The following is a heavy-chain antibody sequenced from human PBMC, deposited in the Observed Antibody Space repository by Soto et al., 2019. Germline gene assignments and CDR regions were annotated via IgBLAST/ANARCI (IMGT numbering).Heavy chain of an antibody. CDR2: ISWNSGSI. V-gene: IGHV3-9*01. J-gene: IGHJ4*02. Sequence: GGSLRLSCAASGFTFDDYAMHWVRQAPGKGLEWVSGISWNSGSIGYADSVKGRFTISRDNAKNSLYLQMNSLRAEDTALYYCAKAAARDDILTGYYRWGQGTLVTVSS. CDR3: AKAAARDDILTGYYR. D-gene: IGHD3-9*01. CDR1: GFTFDDYA.